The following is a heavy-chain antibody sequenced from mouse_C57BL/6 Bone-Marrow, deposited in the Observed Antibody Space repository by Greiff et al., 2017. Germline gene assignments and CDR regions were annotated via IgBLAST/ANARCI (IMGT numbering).Heavy chain of an antibody. J-gene: IGHJ2*01. V-gene: IGHV1-82*01. CDR2: IYPGDGDT. D-gene: IGHD2-2*01. Sequence: VKLQESGPELVKPGASVKISCKASGYAFSSSWMNWVKQRPGKGLEWIGRIYPGDGDTNYNGKFKGKARLTADKSSSTAYMQLSSLTSEDSAVYFCASSLRLRRLDYWGQGTTLTVSS. CDR1: GYAFSSSW. CDR3: ASSLRLRRLDY.